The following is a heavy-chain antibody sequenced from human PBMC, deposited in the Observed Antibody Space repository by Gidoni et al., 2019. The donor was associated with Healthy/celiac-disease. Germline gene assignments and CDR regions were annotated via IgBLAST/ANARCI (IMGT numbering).Heavy chain of an antibody. Sequence: QVQLVQSGAEVKKPGSSVKVSCKASGGTLSSYDISWVRQAPGPGLEWMGGIIPIFGTANYAQKFQSRVTITADKSTSTAYMELSSLRSEDTAVYYCARGYGDYAFNDYYMDVWGKGTTVTVSS. CDR1: GGTLSSYD. CDR2: IIPIFGTA. CDR3: ARGYGDYAFNDYYMDV. J-gene: IGHJ6*03. D-gene: IGHD4-17*01. V-gene: IGHV1-69*06.